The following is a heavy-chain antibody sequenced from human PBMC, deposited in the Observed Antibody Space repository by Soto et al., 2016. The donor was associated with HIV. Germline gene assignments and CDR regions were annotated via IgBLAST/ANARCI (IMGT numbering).Heavy chain of an antibody. J-gene: IGHJ4*02. D-gene: IGHD3-10*01. CDR3: ARDAGTYYGPGSYFY. CDR1: GYTFTGYY. V-gene: IGHV1-2*02. Sequence: QVQLVQSGAEVKKPGASVKVSCKASGYTFTGYYMHWVRQAPGQGLEWMGWINPNSGGTNYAQKFQGRVTMTRDTSISTAYMELSRLRSDDTAVYYCARDAGTYYGPGSYFYWGQGTLVTVSS. CDR2: INPNSGGT.